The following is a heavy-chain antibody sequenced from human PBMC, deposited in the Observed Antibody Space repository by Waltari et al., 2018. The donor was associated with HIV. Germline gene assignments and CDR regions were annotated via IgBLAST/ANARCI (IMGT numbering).Heavy chain of an antibody. CDR3: ARGHYVFDTGGVALVRGDYSCYYGLDV. Sequence: QVKLQQWGAGLLKPSESLSLTCAVYGSSFTGYCWTWVRQSPGKGLAWIGVICPNTGDDVNRDLKCRIHISEDTSKNQFSLKLTSVTAADTVVYYGARGHYVFDTGGVALVRGDYSCYYGLDVWGQGTTVTVSS. V-gene: IGHV4-34*01. CDR2: ICPNTGD. D-gene: IGHD2-8*02. J-gene: IGHJ6*02. CDR1: GSSFTGYC.